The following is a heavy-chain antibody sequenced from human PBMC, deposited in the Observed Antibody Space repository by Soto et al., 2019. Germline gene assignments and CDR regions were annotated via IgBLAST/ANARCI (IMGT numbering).Heavy chain of an antibody. V-gene: IGHV1-69*13. J-gene: IGHJ4*02. CDR3: AKDALWAGGYSAAYYFDS. Sequence: GASVKVSFKASGGSFNNNAISWLRQAPGQGLEWMGVVIPIAGTTNYAPRFQGRVTFTADASTSTAYMDLTSLRSDDTAVYYCAKDALWAGGYSAAYYFDSWGQGTLVTVSS. CDR1: GGSFNNNA. CDR2: VIPIAGTT. D-gene: IGHD2-21*02.